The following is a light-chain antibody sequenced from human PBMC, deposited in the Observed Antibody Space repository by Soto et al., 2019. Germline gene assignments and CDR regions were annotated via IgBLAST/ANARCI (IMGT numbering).Light chain of an antibody. CDR3: NSYTSSSTLPYV. CDR2: DVS. CDR1: SGDVGGYNY. V-gene: IGLV2-14*01. Sequence: QSALTQPASVSGSPGQSITVSCTGTSGDVGGYNYVSWYQQHPGKAPKVMIYDVSKRPSGVSNRFSGSKSGNTASLTISGLQAEDEADYYCNSYTSSSTLPYVFGTGTKLTVL. J-gene: IGLJ1*01.